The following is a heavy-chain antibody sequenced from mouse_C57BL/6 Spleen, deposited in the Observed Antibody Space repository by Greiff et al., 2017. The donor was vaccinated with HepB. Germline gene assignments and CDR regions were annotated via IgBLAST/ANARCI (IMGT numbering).Heavy chain of an antibody. V-gene: IGHV1-47*01. CDR1: GYTFTTYP. D-gene: IGHD2-4*01. CDR3: AREDYDYPYAMDY. J-gene: IGHJ4*01. Sequence: VQLQPSGAELVKPGASVKLSCKASGYTFTTYPIEWMKQNHGKSLEWIGNFHPYNDDTKYNEKFKGNATLTVEKSSSTVYLELSRLTSDDSAVYLCAREDYDYPYAMDYWGQGTSVTVSS. CDR2: FHPYNDDT.